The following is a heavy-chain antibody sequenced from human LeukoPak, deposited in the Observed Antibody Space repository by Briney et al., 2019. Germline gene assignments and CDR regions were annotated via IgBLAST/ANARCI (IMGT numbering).Heavy chain of an antibody. D-gene: IGHD3-22*01. CDR3: ARGPYSYDSSGAFNI. CDR2: ISSSGST. Sequence: SETLSLTCTVSGGSISSSSYYWGWIRQPPGKGLEWIGRISSSGSTNYNPSLKSRVTISVDTSKNQFSLKLSSVTAADTAVYFCARGPYSYDSSGAFNIWGQGTMVTVSS. V-gene: IGHV4-39*07. CDR1: GGSISSSSYY. J-gene: IGHJ3*02.